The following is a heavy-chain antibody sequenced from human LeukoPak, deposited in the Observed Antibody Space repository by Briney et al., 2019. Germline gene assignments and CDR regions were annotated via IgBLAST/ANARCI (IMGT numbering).Heavy chain of an antibody. Sequence: PGGSLRLSCAASGFTFNYYAMSWVRQAPGKGLEWVSGISDDEEVPYYTDSEKGRFTISRDTAQNTGYLQMNNLRDDDTAVYFLARRDSFTPSWGQGTLV. CDR1: GFTFNYYA. V-gene: IGHV3-23*01. D-gene: IGHD2-21*02. J-gene: IGHJ5*02. CDR3: ARRDSFTPS. CDR2: ISDDEEVP.